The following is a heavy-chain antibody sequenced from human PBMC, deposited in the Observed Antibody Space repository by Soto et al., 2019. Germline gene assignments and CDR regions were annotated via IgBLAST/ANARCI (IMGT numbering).Heavy chain of an antibody. CDR2: IYHTGNA. J-gene: IGHJ5*02. Sequence: PSGTPSLTCRGFGDSIRNRCFYLAWVRPPPGGGLGRVGSIYHTGNAYYTPSLKSRVTIFVDTSKNQFSLKLTSVTAADTALYYCARDYFDSSDYTTNWFDPWGQGTLVTVSS. CDR3: ARDYFDSSDYTTNWFDP. V-gene: IGHV4-39*01. CDR1: GDSIRNRCFY. D-gene: IGHD3-22*01.